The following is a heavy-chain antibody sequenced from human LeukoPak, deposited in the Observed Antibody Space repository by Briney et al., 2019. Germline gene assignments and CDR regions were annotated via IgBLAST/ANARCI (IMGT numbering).Heavy chain of an antibody. J-gene: IGHJ4*02. CDR2: INHSGST. CDR3: ASQGIVVVVAADFDY. D-gene: IGHD2-15*01. CDR1: GGFFSGYY. Sequence: SETLSLTCAVYGGFFSGYYWSWIRQPPGKGLEWIGEINHSGSTNYNPSLKSRVTISVDTPKNQFSLKLSSVTAADTAVYYCASQGIVVVVAADFDYWGQGTLVTVSS. V-gene: IGHV4-34*01.